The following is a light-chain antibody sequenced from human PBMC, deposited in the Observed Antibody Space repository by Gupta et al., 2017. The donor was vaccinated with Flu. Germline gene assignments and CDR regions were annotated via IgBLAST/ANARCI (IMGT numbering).Light chain of an antibody. V-gene: IGLV1-51*02. CDR2: ENN. Sequence: STSNIGNNYVSWYQQLPVAAPKLLIYENNKRPSGSPDRFSGSKSGTSATLGITGLQTGDDADYYCETWDNSLSAGVFGGGTKLTVL. J-gene: IGLJ3*02. CDR3: ETWDNSLSAGV. CDR1: TSNIGNNY.